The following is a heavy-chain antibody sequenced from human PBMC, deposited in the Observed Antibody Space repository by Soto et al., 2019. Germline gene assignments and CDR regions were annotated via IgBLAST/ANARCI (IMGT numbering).Heavy chain of an antibody. J-gene: IGHJ4*02. CDR2: ISGSGVNT. D-gene: IGHD3-9*01. Sequence: LAGGSLRLSCAASGFTFNNYAMSWVRQAPGKGLEWVSAISGSGVNTYYGDSLNGRFTISRDNSKNTVYLQMNSLRAEDTAVYYCAKAHIFGGDLVRYSDFWGPGTLVTVSS. CDR3: AKAHIFGGDLVRYSDF. V-gene: IGHV3-23*01. CDR1: GFTFNNYA.